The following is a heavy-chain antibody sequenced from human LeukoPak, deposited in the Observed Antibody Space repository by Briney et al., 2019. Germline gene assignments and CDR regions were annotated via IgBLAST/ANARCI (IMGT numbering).Heavy chain of an antibody. CDR1: GDSINTDHY. Sequence: SETLSLTCTVSGDSINTDHYWSWIRQTPGKGLEWIGYIYSRGTTHYNPSLTGRVTISLDTSKNQFSLNLRSVTAADTALYYCARDEVTMVRGLISYYYYMDVWGKGTTVTVSS. CDR2: IYSRGTT. D-gene: IGHD3-10*01. V-gene: IGHV4-59*11. CDR3: ARDEVTMVRGLISYYYYMDV. J-gene: IGHJ6*03.